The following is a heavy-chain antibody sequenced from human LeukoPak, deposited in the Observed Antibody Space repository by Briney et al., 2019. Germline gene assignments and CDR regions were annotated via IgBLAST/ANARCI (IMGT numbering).Heavy chain of an antibody. J-gene: IGHJ6*02. V-gene: IGHV1-69*13. CDR3: ARYDSSGYYYGMDV. Sequence: ASMKVSCKASGYTFSNYGISWVRQAPGQGLEWMGGIIPIFGTANYAQKFQGRVTITADESTSTAYMELSSLRSEDTAVYYCARYDSSGYYYGMDVWGQGTTVTVSS. CDR2: IIPIFGTA. D-gene: IGHD3-22*01. CDR1: GYTFSNYG.